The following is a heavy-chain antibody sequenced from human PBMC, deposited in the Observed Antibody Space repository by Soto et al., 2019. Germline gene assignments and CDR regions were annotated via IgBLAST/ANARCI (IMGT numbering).Heavy chain of an antibody. V-gene: IGHV4-4*02. D-gene: IGHD2-15*01. J-gene: IGHJ4*02. CDR2: IYHSGST. CDR3: ARRGGGVVLAATTPFDY. Sequence: QVPLQESGTRLVRPSGTLSLTCTVSSGSISTANWWSWVRQPPGRGLEWIGEIYHSGSTNYNFSLESRVTLSVDKPKNQFSLRLSSVTAADTATYYCARRGGGVVLAATTPFDYWGQGTLVTVSS. CDR1: SGSISTANW.